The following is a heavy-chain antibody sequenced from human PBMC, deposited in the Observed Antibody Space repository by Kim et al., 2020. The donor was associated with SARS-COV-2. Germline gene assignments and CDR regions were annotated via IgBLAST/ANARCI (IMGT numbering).Heavy chain of an antibody. Sequence: YADTFQDKVTRTRDTSTNTVYMELRSLRSDDTALYFCAREEAGSNFDSFDYWGQGTLVTVSS. D-gene: IGHD4-4*01. J-gene: IGHJ4*02. CDR3: AREEAGSNFDSFDY. V-gene: IGHV1-18*01.